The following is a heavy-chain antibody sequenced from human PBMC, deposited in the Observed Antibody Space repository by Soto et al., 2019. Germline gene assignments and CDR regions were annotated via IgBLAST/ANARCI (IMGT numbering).Heavy chain of an antibody. CDR2: ISAYDGHT. V-gene: IGHV1-18*01. CDR3: ARGQGEYCSGGSCYANYYYSGMDV. J-gene: IGHJ6*02. D-gene: IGHD2-15*01. CDR1: GYTFTTYG. Sequence: ASGKVSCKASGYTFTTYGITWVRQAPGQGLEWVGWISAYDGHTSYAQKLQDRVTMTTDTSTSTAYMDLRSLRSDDSAVYYCARGQGEYCSGGSCYANYYYSGMDVWGQGTTVTVSS.